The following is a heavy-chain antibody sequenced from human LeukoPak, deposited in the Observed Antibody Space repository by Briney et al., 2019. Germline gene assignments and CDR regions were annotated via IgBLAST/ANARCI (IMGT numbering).Heavy chain of an antibody. J-gene: IGHJ2*01. V-gene: IGHV4-39*07. D-gene: IGHD6-19*01. CDR1: GCSISSSSYY. CDR2: IYYAGSS. Sequence: PSETLSLTCTVSGCSISSSSYYWGWIRQPPGKGLEYIGSIYYAGSSYYNPSLKRRLTTSVDTSKNQFSLRLNSETAADTAVYFCAKGNSNGWLFWYFDLWGRGTLVTVAS. CDR3: AKGNSNGWLFWYFDL.